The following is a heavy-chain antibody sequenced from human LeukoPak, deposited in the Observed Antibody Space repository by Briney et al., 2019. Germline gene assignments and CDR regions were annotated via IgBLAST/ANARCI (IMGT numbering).Heavy chain of an antibody. V-gene: IGHV4-39*01. CDR1: GGSISSSSYY. J-gene: IGHJ3*02. Sequence: PSETLSLTCTVSGGSISSSSYYWVWIRQPPGKGLEWIGSIYYSGSTYYNPSLKSRVTISIDTSKNQFSLKLSSVTAADTAVYYCARMGAADAFDIWGQGTMVTVSS. CDR3: ARMGAADAFDI. CDR2: IYYSGST. D-gene: IGHD6-25*01.